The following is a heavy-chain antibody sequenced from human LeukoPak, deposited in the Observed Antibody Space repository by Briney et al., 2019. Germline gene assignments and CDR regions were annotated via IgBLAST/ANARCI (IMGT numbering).Heavy chain of an antibody. CDR3: ARGLLSWFDP. V-gene: IGHV1-8*01. J-gene: IGHJ5*02. Sequence: ASVEVSCKPSGYTFTSYDTSWVRHATGEGSEWVGWMNPNSGNTGYAQKFQGRVTMTRNTSIRTAYMELSSLRSEDTAVYYCARGLLSWFDPWGQGTLVTVSS. CDR2: MNPNSGNT. CDR1: GYTFTSYD.